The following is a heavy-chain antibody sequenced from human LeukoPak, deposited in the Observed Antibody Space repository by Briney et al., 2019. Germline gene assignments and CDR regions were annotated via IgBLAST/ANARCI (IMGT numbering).Heavy chain of an antibody. CDR1: GCTLYKYR. CDR3: GRGGQARDSCYCYMDV. J-gene: IGHJ6*03. V-gene: IGHV3-48*02. CDR2: IGSNSKSI. Sequence: GGSLTLPCPASGCTLYKYRMNWVRQAPGKGLGWVSYIGSNSKSIYYPHSVMGRFTISRHNAKNSLNLQMNSLRDEDNATFYCGRGGQARDSCYCYMDVWGKGTTVTVSS. D-gene: IGHD3-16*01.